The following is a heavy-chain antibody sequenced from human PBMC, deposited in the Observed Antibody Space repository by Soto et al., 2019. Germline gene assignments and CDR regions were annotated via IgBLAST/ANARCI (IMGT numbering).Heavy chain of an antibody. D-gene: IGHD1-1*01. J-gene: IGHJ4*02. CDR1: GYTFTSYG. Sequence: QVHLVQSGAEVKKPGASVKVSCKASGYTFTSYGITWVRQAPGQGLEWMGWISAHNGNTDYAQKLQGRVIVTRDTSTITAYMELRSLRYEATAVYYCARGRYGDYCGQGALVTVSS. CDR3: ARGRYGDY. V-gene: IGHV1-18*01. CDR2: ISAHNGNT.